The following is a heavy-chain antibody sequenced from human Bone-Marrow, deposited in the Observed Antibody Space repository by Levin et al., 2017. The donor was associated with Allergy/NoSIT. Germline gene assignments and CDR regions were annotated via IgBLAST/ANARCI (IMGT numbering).Heavy chain of an antibody. D-gene: IGHD2-2*01. J-gene: IGHJ6*02. CDR3: AKVPADLYYYYGLDV. Sequence: GGSLRLSCAASGVTFNNNAMTWVRQAPGKGLEWVSTISASGDMTYYADSVKGRFTISRDNSKNTVYLQMNSLRAEDTGIFFCAKVPADLYYYYGLDVWGQGTTVTVSS. CDR1: GVTFNNNA. CDR2: ISASGDMT. V-gene: IGHV3-23*01.